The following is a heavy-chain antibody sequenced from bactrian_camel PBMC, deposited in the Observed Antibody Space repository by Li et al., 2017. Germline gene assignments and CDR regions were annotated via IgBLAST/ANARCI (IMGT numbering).Heavy chain of an antibody. Sequence: HVQLVESGGGSVQVGGSLRLSCEASGYMYNDYCMGWFRQGPGKEREWVGHFDSDGASSIADPVKGRFTISLNTAKSTLYLQTNSLEPEDTAMYYCAAARTVYAGDVLGRNQYEYWGQGTQVTVS. CDR1: GYMYNDYC. CDR3: AAARTVYAGDVLGRNQYEY. J-gene: IGHJ4*01. V-gene: IGHV3S53*01. D-gene: IGHD3*01. CDR2: FDSDGAS.